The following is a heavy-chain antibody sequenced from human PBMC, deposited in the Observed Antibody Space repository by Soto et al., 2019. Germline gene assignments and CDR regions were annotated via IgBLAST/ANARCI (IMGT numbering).Heavy chain of an antibody. CDR3: ARDLGLAEPLDY. CDR2: IIPILGIA. V-gene: IGHV1-69*08. J-gene: IGHJ4*02. Sequence: QVQLVQSGAEVKKPGSSVKVSCKASGGTFSSYTISWVRQAPGQGLEWMGRIIPILGIANYAQKFQGRVTITADKSTSTAYMELSSLRSEDTAVYYCARDLGLAEPLDYWGQGTLVTVSS. D-gene: IGHD1-1*01. CDR1: GGTFSSYT.